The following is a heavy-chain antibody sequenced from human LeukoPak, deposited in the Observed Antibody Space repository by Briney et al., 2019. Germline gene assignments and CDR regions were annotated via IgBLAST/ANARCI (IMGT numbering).Heavy chain of an antibody. D-gene: IGHD2-2*01. CDR1: GGSISSYY. Sequence: PSETLSLTCTVSGGSISSYYWSWIRQPAGKGLEWIGRIYTSGSTNYNPSLKSRVTMSVDTYKNQFSLKLSSVTAADTAVYYCAREYCSSTSCYGFFDYWGQGTLVTVSS. CDR2: IYTSGST. J-gene: IGHJ4*02. V-gene: IGHV4-4*07. CDR3: AREYCSSTSCYGFFDY.